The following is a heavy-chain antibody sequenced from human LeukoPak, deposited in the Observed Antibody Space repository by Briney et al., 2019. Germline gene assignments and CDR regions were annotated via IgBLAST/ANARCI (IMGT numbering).Heavy chain of an antibody. CDR3: AKAPVTTCRGAFCYPFDY. J-gene: IGHJ4*02. CDR1: GFTFSSYN. D-gene: IGHD2-15*01. CDR2: ISSSSDYI. Sequence: GGSLRLSCAASGFTFSSYNMNWVRQAPGKGLEWVSSISSSSDYIYYADSVKGRFTISRDSSKNTLFLQMNRLRPEDAAVYYCAKAPVTTCRGAFCYPFDYWGLGTLVTVSS. V-gene: IGHV3-21*04.